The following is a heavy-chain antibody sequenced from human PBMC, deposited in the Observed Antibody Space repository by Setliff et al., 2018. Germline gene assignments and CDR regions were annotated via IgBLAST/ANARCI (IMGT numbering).Heavy chain of an antibody. CDR3: ARGGMAAAGRKGVFEH. J-gene: IGHJ4*02. V-gene: IGHV1-69*05. CDR1: GGTFRTDG. CDR2: IIPVFRTA. D-gene: IGHD6-13*01. Sequence: ASVKVSCKASGGTFRTDGFSWVRQAPGQGLEWMGRIIPVFRTANYAQKFRGRVTMTSDTSKSTVYMEVNSVTSDDTAMYFCARGGMAAAGRKGVFEHWGQGTLVTVSS.